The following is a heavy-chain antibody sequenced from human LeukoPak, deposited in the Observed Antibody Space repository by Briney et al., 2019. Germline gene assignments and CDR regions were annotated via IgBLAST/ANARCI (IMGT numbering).Heavy chain of an antibody. CDR1: GGSFSGYY. CDR3: ARGRMETHSYYDFWSGYRPLYFDY. V-gene: IGHV4-34*01. CDR2: INHSGST. J-gene: IGHJ4*02. Sequence: SSETLSLTCAVYGGSFSGYYWSWIRQPPGKGLEWIGEINHSGSTNYNPSLKGRVTISVDTSKNQFSLKLSSVTAADTAVYYCARGRMETHSYYDFWSGYRPLYFDYWGQGTLVTVSS. D-gene: IGHD3-3*01.